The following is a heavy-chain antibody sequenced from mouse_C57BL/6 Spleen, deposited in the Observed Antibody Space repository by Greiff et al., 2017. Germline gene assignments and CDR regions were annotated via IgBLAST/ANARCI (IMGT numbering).Heavy chain of an antibody. CDR3: ARGLAPYYFDY. CDR1: GYTFTDYT. J-gene: IGHJ2*01. CDR2: INPNNGCT. Sequence: DVKLMESGPELVKPGASVKIPCKASGYTFTDYTMDWVKQSPGKSLEWIGDINPNNGCTIYNQKFKGKATLTVDKSSSTAYMERRSLTSEDTAVCYCARGLAPYYFDYWGQGTTLTVSS. D-gene: IGHD3-3*01. V-gene: IGHV1-18*01.